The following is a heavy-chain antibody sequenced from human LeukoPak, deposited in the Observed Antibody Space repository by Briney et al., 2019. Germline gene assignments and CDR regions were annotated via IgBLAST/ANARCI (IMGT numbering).Heavy chain of an antibody. CDR3: STSSGWRSHWFDP. V-gene: IGHV4-4*07. J-gene: IGHJ5*02. D-gene: IGHD6-19*01. CDR2: IYSGGST. Sequence: SETLSLTCTVSDGSISTHYWSWIRQSAGKGLEWIGRIYSGGSTNYNPSLQSRVTMSVDTSKNQFSLKMNSVTAADTAVYYCSTSSGWRSHWFDPWGQGTLVTVSS. CDR1: DGSISTHY.